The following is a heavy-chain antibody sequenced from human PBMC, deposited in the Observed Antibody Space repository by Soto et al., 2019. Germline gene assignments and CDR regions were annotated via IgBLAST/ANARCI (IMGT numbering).Heavy chain of an antibody. J-gene: IGHJ4*02. D-gene: IGHD3-3*01. V-gene: IGHV3-23*01. CDR1: GFTFRNYA. Sequence: QLLESGGGLVQPGGSLRLSCAASGFTFRNYAMSWVRQAPGKGLEWVSAINGGGVSTYYADSVKGRFTISRDQSKNTIYLQMDSLRVEDTAVYYCTKGRFFEWFLSGGGEECWGRGTLVTVSS. CDR2: INGGGVST. CDR3: TKGRFFEWFLSGGGEEC.